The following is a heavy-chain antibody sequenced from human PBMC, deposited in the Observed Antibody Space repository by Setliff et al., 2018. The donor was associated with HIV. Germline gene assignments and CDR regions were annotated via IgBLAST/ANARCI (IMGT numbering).Heavy chain of an antibody. D-gene: IGHD3-10*01. CDR2: IYYSGSA. CDR1: DGSVRSSSYY. V-gene: IGHV4-39*01. Sequence: PSETLSLTCTVSDGSVRSSSYYWGWIRQPPGKGLEWIGSIYYSGSAYYNPSLKSRVTISVDTSKNRFSLKLNSVTAADTAVFYCARHRVITGSFDYWGQGTLVTVSS. J-gene: IGHJ4*02. CDR3: ARHRVITGSFDY.